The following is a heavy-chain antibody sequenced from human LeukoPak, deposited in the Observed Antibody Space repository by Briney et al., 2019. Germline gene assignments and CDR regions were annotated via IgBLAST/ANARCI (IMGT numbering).Heavy chain of an antibody. CDR3: ATSVVLTPPFDY. CDR2: FDPEDGET. D-gene: IGHD2-8*01. Sequence: ASVKVSCKASGYTFTSYYMHWVRQAPGKGLEWMGGFDPEDGETIYAQKFQGRVTMTEDTSTDTAYMELSSLRSEDTAVYYCATSVVLTPPFDYWGQGTLVTVSS. CDR1: GYTFTSYY. J-gene: IGHJ4*02. V-gene: IGHV1-24*01.